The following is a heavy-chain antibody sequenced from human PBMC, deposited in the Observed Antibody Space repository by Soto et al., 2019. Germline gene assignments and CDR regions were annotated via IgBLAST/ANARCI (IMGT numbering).Heavy chain of an antibody. CDR1: GGSISSYY. CDR2: IYYSGST. CDR3: ARDKGSGTLYYYGMDV. Sequence: PSETLSLTCTVSGGSISSYYWSWIRQPPGKGLEWIGYIYYSGSTNYNPSLKSRVTISVDTSKNQFSLKLSSVTAADTAVYYCARDKGSGTLYYYGMDVWGQGTTVTVSS. V-gene: IGHV4-59*01. D-gene: IGHD3-10*01. J-gene: IGHJ6*02.